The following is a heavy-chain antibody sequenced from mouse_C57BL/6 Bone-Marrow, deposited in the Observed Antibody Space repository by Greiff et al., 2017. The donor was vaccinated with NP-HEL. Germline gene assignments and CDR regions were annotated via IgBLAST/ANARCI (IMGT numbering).Heavy chain of an antibody. D-gene: IGHD2-1*01. CDR3: ARRGVYYGNLYYFDY. CDR2: IYPGSGNT. V-gene: IGHV1-76*01. CDR1: GYTFTDYY. J-gene: IGHJ2*01. Sequence: VQLQQSGAELVRPGASVKLSCKASGYTFTDYYINWVKQRPGQGLEWIARIYPGSGNTYYNEKFKGKATLTAEKSSSTAYMQLSSLTSEDSAVYFCARRGVYYGNLYYFDYWGQGTTLTVSS.